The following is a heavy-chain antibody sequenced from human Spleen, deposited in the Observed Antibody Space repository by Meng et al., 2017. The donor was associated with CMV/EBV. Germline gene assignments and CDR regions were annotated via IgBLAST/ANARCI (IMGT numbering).Heavy chain of an antibody. CDR2: IHPNSGGT. Sequence: KAAGYTFTGYYSHWVRQAPGQGLGWMGWIHPNSGGTNYAQKFQGRVTMTGDTSISTAYMELSRLRSDDTAVYYCARGDYSSTLPFDYWGQGTLVTVSS. J-gene: IGHJ4*02. D-gene: IGHD6-13*01. CDR1: GYTFTGYY. V-gene: IGHV1-2*02. CDR3: ARGDYSSTLPFDY.